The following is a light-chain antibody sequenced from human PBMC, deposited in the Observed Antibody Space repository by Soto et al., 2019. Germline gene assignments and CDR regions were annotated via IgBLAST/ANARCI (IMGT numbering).Light chain of an antibody. V-gene: IGKV3-11*01. CDR2: DAS. Sequence: EIVLTQSPATLSLSPGERATLSCRASQSVSSYLAWYQQKPGQAPRLLIYDASNRATGIPARFSGSESGTDFALTISSLEPEDFAVYYCQKRSNWPPVYTFGQGTKLEIK. CDR1: QSVSSY. J-gene: IGKJ2*01. CDR3: QKRSNWPPVYT.